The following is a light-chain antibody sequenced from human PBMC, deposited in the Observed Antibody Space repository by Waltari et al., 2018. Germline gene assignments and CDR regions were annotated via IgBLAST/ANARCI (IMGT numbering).Light chain of an antibody. CDR2: GAS. CDR1: QNIGTY. Sequence: DIQMTQSPSSLSASVGDRVTITCRASQNIGTYLNWFQQKPGKVAKLLIYGASNLPSGVPSWFSASGSGTDFTIAISSLQPEDSAAYYCQQCDSVPYTFGHGTTLEIK. V-gene: IGKV1-39*01. J-gene: IGKJ2*01. CDR3: QQCDSVPYT.